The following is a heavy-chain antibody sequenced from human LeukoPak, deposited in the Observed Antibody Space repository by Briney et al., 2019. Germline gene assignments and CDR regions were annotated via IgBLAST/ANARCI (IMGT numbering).Heavy chain of an antibody. CDR1: GFTFSTYW. Sequence: GGSLGLSCAASGFTFSTYWMTWVRQAPGKGLEWVANIKQDGSEKYYVDSVKGRFTISRDNAKNSLYLQMNSLRAEDTAVYYCARASTQPGYYESDYYYMDVWGKGTTVTVSS. CDR2: IKQDGSEK. CDR3: ARASTQPGYYESDYYYMDV. V-gene: IGHV3-7*01. J-gene: IGHJ6*03. D-gene: IGHD3-22*01.